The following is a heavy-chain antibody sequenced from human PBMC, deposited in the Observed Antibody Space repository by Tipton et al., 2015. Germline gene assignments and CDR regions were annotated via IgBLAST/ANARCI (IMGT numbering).Heavy chain of an antibody. CDR1: GGSISSYY. V-gene: IGHV4-59*01. CDR2: IYYSGST. Sequence: TLSLTCTVSGGSISSYYWSWIRQPPGKGLEWIGYIYYSGSTNYNPSLKSRVTISVDTSKNQFSLKLSSVTAADTAVYYCARGGHNWFDPWGQGTLVTVSS. CDR3: ARGGHNWFDP. J-gene: IGHJ5*02.